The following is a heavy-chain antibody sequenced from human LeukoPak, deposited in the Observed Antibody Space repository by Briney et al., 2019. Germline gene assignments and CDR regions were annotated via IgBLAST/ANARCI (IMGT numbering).Heavy chain of an antibody. CDR2: ISPSGST. CDR3: ATDYGGNSDWYFDL. V-gene: IGHV4-4*08. CDR1: GGSISSYF. J-gene: IGHJ2*01. D-gene: IGHD4-23*01. Sequence: PSETLSLTCTVSGGSISSYFWSWIRQLPGKGLEWIGNISPSGSTNYKPSLKSRVTISVDTSKSRSSLRLSSVTAADTAVYYCATDYGGNSDWYFDLWGRGTLVTVSS.